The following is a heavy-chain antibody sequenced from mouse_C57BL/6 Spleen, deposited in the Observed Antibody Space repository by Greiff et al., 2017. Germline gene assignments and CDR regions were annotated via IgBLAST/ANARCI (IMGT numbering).Heavy chain of an antibody. CDR1: GYSFTGYY. V-gene: IGHV1-42*01. CDR2: INTSTGGT. CDR3: ARWEGDYYAMDY. D-gene: IGHD4-1*01. Sequence: VQLKESGPELVKPGASVKISCKASGYSFTGYYMNWVKQSPEKSLEWIGEINTSTGGTTYNQKIKAKATLTVDKSSSTAYVQLKSLTSEDSAVYYCARWEGDYYAMDYWGQGTSVTVAS. J-gene: IGHJ4*01.